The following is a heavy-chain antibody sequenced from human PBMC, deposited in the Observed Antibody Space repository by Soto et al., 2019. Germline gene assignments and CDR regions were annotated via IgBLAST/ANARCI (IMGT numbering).Heavy chain of an antibody. J-gene: IGHJ3*02. CDR2: IYYSGST. CDR1: GGSISSSSYY. CDR3: ATLAAGGSSGLFDI. Sequence: SETLSLTCTVSGGSISSSSYYWGWIRQPPGKGLEWIGSIYYSGSTYYNPSLKSRVTISVDTSKNQFSLKLSSVTAADTAVYYCATLAAGGSSGLFDIWGQGTMVTVSS. D-gene: IGHD6-13*01. V-gene: IGHV4-39*01.